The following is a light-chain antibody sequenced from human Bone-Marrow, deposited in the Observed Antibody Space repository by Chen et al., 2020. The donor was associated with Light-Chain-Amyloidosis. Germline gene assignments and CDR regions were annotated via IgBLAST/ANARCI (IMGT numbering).Light chain of an antibody. CDR2: AAS. Sequence: DIWMIQYPSSASASVGYRVTIKCRASQSVSKWLAWYQQKAGEAAKVLIHAASILQSGFPARCSGSGSVTDFTLTISILQPEDSATFYCQQSNTYPLSFGGGTNVEIK. V-gene: IGKV1-12*01. CDR3: QQSNTYPLS. J-gene: IGKJ4*01. CDR1: QSVSKW.